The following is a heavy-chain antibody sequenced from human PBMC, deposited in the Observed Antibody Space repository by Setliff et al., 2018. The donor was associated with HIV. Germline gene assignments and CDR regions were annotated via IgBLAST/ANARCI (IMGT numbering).Heavy chain of an antibody. Sequence: SETLSLTCAVYGGSFSGYYWNWIRQPPGKGLEWIGEINHSGSPNYNSSLRSRVTKSVDTSKNQFSLRLSSVTAADTAVYYCARSPSYYGSGMFDYWGQGNLVTVSS. D-gene: IGHD3-10*01. CDR1: GGSFSGYY. CDR2: INHSGSP. V-gene: IGHV4-34*01. CDR3: ARSPSYYGSGMFDY. J-gene: IGHJ4*02.